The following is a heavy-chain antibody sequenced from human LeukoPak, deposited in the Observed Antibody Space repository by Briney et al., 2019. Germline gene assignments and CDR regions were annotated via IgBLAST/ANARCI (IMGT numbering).Heavy chain of an antibody. CDR3: AREEARNDSSGYYIML. D-gene: IGHD4-11*01. CDR2: INPRYGST. J-gene: IGHJ4*02. V-gene: IGHV1-46*01. Sequence: GASLKVSSKASGYTFSNYHIHWVRPAPGQGVEWMGIINPRYGSTSNAQKFQGRVTMTRVMSTRTVYMELSSLRSEDTTVYYCAREEARNDSSGYYIMLWCQGKRVTVSA. CDR1: GYTFSNYH.